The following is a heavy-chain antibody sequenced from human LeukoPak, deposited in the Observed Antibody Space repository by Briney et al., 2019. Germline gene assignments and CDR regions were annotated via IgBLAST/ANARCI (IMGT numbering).Heavy chain of an antibody. Sequence: ASVKVSCKAPGYTFTGSITHTVPHTPGQRLEWMGWINPNIGGTNYTQTPQGTVTMTTDTTISTPYIELSRLRSDDTAVYYCAIDEVGIFDYWGQGTLFTVSS. CDR3: AIDEVGIFDY. CDR1: GYTFTGSI. V-gene: IGHV1-2*02. CDR2: INPNIGGT. D-gene: IGHD1-26*01. J-gene: IGHJ4*02.